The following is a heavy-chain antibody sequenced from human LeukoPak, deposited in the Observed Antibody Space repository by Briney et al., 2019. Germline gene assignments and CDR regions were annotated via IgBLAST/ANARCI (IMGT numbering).Heavy chain of an antibody. D-gene: IGHD6-25*01. CDR1: GGSFSGYY. Sequence: SETLSLTCAVYGGSFSGYYWSWIRQPPGKGLEWIGEINHSGSTNYNPSLKSRVTISVDTSKNQFSLRLSSVTAADTAVYYCARGRRGYSSAPLDYWGQGTLVTVSS. J-gene: IGHJ4*02. CDR3: ARGRRGYSSAPLDY. CDR2: INHSGST. V-gene: IGHV4-34*01.